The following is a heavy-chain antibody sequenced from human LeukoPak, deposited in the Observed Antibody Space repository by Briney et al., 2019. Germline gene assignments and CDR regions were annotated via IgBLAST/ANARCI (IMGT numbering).Heavy chain of an antibody. CDR1: GFTFSSYA. V-gene: IGHV3-30-3*01. J-gene: IGHJ6*02. D-gene: IGHD3-22*01. CDR2: ISYDGSNK. Sequence: PGGSLRLSCAASGFTFSSYAMHWVRQAPGKGLEWVAVISYDGSNKYYADSVKGRLTISRDNSKNTLYLQMNSLRAEDTAVYYCARDLSTYYYDSSGSSGRGMDVWGQGTTVTVSS. CDR3: ARDLSTYYYDSSGSSGRGMDV.